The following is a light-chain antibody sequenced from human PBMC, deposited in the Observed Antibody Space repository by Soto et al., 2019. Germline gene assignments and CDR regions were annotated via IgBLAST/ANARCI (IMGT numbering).Light chain of an antibody. CDR2: GAS. CDR1: QTISSN. Sequence: EIVMTQSPATLSVSPGERVTLSCRASQTISSNLAWYQQKPGQAPRLLIHGASTRASGVPDRLSGSGSGTDFTLTISSLQSEDFAVYYCQQYHNWPPQYTFGQGTKLQIK. CDR3: QQYHNWPPQYT. V-gene: IGKV3-15*01. J-gene: IGKJ2*01.